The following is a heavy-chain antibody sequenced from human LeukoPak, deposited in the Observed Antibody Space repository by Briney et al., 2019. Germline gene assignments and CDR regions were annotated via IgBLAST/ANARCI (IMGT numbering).Heavy chain of an antibody. J-gene: IGHJ5*02. D-gene: IGHD2-21*02. CDR2: IIPVFGTA. Sequence: SVKVSCKASGGTFSSYAISWVRQAPGQGLEWMGGIIPVFGTANYAQEFQGRVTITADESTSTAYMELSSLRSEDTAVYYCARGVCGGDCYYNWFDPWGQGTLVTVSS. CDR3: ARGVCGGDCYYNWFDP. V-gene: IGHV1-69*13. CDR1: GGTFSSYA.